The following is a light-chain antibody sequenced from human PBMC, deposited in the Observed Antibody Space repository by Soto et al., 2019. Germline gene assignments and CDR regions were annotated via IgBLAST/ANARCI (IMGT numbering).Light chain of an antibody. Sequence: DIQMTQSPSTLSASVGDRVTITCRASRSVNSGLAWYQQTLGKAPKLLIYDASSLESGVPSRFSGSGSGTEFTLTISSLQPDDFATYYCQQFNSYPWTFGQGTKVEIK. CDR1: RSVNSG. CDR3: QQFNSYPWT. CDR2: DAS. J-gene: IGKJ1*01. V-gene: IGKV1-5*01.